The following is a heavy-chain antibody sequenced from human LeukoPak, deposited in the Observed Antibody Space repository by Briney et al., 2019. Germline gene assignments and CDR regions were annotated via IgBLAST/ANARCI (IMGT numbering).Heavy chain of an antibody. CDR1: GFTFSSYG. D-gene: IGHD3-10*01. V-gene: IGHV3-33*01. J-gene: IGHJ6*03. Sequence: PGGSLRLSCAASGFTFSSYGMHWVRQAPGKGLEWVAVIWYDGSNKYYADSVKGRFTISRDNSKNTLYLQMNSLRAEDTAVYYCARDASWFGASMDVWGKGTTVTVSS. CDR2: IWYDGSNK. CDR3: ARDASWFGASMDV.